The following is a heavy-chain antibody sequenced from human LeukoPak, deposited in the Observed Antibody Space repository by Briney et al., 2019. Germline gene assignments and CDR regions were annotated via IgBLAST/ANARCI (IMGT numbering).Heavy chain of an antibody. CDR2: INPSGGST. Sequence: SVKVSCKASGYTFTGYYMHWVRQAPGQGLEWMGIINPSGGSTSYAQKFQGRVTMTRDMSTSTVYMELSSLRSEDTAVYYCARVRYSSGWYYRNHELGYWGQGTLVTVSS. V-gene: IGHV1-46*01. D-gene: IGHD6-19*01. CDR1: GYTFTGYY. J-gene: IGHJ4*02. CDR3: ARVRYSSGWYYRNHELGY.